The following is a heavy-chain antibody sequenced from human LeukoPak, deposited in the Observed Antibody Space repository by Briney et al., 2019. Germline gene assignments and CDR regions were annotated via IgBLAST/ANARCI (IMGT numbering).Heavy chain of an antibody. J-gene: IGHJ6*02. CDR3: ARTYCSTISCFGLYYYYGVDV. CDR1: GYSFTNYW. Sequence: GESLKISCKCSGYSFTNYWIGWVRQMPGKGLEWMGIIYPADSDTRYSPSFQGQVTISVDKSINTAYLQWSSLKASDTAMYYCARTYCSTISCFGLYYYYGVDVWGQGTTVTVSS. V-gene: IGHV5-51*01. CDR2: IYPADSDT. D-gene: IGHD2-2*01.